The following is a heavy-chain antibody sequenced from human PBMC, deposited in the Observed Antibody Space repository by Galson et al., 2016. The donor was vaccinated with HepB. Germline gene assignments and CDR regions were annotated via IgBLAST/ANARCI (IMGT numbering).Heavy chain of an antibody. V-gene: IGHV4-61*01. J-gene: IGHJ4*02. CDR3: ARDGGWLHPFDS. CDR2: IYYSGNT. Sequence: SETLSLTCAVSGGSVSSGSYYWSWIRQPPGKGLEWIGYIYYSGNTNYNPSLKSRVTISLDTSKNQFSLKLSSVTAADTAVYYCARDGGWLHPFDSWGQGTLVTVSS. CDR1: GGSVSSGSYY. D-gene: IGHD5-24*01.